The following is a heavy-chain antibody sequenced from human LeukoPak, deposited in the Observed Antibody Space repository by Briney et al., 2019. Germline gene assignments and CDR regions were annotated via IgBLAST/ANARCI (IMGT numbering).Heavy chain of an antibody. D-gene: IGHD6-19*01. V-gene: IGHV3-23*01. J-gene: IGHJ5*02. CDR3: AKVGLSSGWGWFDP. CDR2: ISDSGFST. Sequence: GGSLRLSCAASAVTFSSYVMSWVRQAPGKGLEWDSAISDSGFSTYYADSVRGRFTISRDNLKNTLYLQMNSLRAEDTAVYYCAKVGLSSGWGWFDPWGQGTLVTVSS. CDR1: AVTFSSYV.